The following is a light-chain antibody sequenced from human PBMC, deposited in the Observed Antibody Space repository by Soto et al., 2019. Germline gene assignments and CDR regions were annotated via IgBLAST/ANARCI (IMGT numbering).Light chain of an antibody. J-gene: IGKJ4*01. CDR3: QQYYSTPLT. V-gene: IGKV4-1*01. CDR1: QSVLYNSNNKHY. CDR2: WAS. Sequence: DIVMTQSPDSLAVSLGERATINCKPSQSVLYNSNNKHYLAWYQHKPGQPPRLLIYWASTRESGVPDRFSGSGSGREFTITISSHEAEDVAVYYCQQYYSTPLTFGGGTKVGIK.